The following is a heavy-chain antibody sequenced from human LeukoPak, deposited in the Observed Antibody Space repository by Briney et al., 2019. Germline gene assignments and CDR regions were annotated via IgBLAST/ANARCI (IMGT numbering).Heavy chain of an antibody. J-gene: IGHJ1*01. V-gene: IGHV1-18*01. Sequence: GASVKVSCKASGYTFTSYYISWVRQAPGQGLEWIGWISAYNYNTNYAQKLQGRVTMTTDTSTSTAYMELRSLRSDDTAVYYCARGPSRSGSYSILPAEYFQHWGQGTLVTVSS. D-gene: IGHD1-26*01. CDR1: GYTFTSYY. CDR2: ISAYNYNT. CDR3: ARGPSRSGSYSILPAEYFQH.